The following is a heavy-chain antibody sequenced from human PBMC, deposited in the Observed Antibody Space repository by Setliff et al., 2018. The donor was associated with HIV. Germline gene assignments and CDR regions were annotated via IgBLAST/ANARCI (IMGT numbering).Heavy chain of an antibody. CDR2: IHTSGST. CDR1: GDSISSGSYY. D-gene: IGHD3-10*01. V-gene: IGHV4-61*09. Sequence: KASETLSLTCTVSGDSISSGSYYWSWIRQPAGKGLEWIGHIHTSGSTKYNPSLKSRVTISADTSKNQFPLKLSSVTAADTAVYYCARDNSYYYGSGSQYWYGMDVWGQGTTVTVSS. J-gene: IGHJ6*01. CDR3: ARDNSYYYGSGSQYWYGMDV.